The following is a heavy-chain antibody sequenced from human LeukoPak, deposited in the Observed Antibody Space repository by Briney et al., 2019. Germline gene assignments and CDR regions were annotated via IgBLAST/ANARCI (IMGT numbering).Heavy chain of an antibody. J-gene: IGHJ4*02. Sequence: SETLSLTCAVYGGSFSGYYWSWIRQPPGKGLEWIGEINHSGSTNYNPSLKSRVTISVDTSKNQFSLKPSSVTAADTAVYYCASERPSSSWYDYWGQGTLVTVSS. V-gene: IGHV4-34*01. CDR2: INHSGST. CDR3: ASERPSSSWYDY. D-gene: IGHD6-13*01. CDR1: GGSFSGYY.